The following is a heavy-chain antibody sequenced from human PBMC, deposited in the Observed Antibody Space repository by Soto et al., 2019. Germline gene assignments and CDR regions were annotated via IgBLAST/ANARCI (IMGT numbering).Heavy chain of an antibody. J-gene: IGHJ6*02. V-gene: IGHV4-39*01. CDR2: MLYSGLT. CDR3: APLSVSLSGPYGIHV. CDR1: GYSASSSDYY. Sequence: ETLSLTCSVSGYSASSSDYYWAWIRQPPGKGLEWIGSMLYSGLTYYNPSLKSRVTLSVDTSKNQFSVRLNSVTASDTAVYYCAPLSVSLSGPYGIHVWGQGTTVTAP. D-gene: IGHD2-15*01.